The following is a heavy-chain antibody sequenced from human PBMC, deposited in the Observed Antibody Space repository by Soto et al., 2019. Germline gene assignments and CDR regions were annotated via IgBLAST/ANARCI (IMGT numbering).Heavy chain of an antibody. CDR2: ISYDGSNQ. D-gene: IGHD3-22*01. V-gene: IGHV3-30*18. CDR3: AKLMYSFDSSGFSIDY. J-gene: IGHJ4*02. CDR1: GFTFSSYG. Sequence: QAQLMESGGGVVQPGRSLRLSCAASGFTFSSYGMHWVRQAPGKGLDWVAAISYDGSNQYYADSVKGRFTISRDDSKNTLYLQVNSLRPEDTAVYYCAKLMYSFDSSGFSIDYWGQGTLVTVSS.